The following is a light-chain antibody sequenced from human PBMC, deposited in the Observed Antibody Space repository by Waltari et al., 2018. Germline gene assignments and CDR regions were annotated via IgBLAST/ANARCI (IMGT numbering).Light chain of an antibody. CDR2: EDV. CDR3: QCYDGSQPYV. CDR1: GGRIATF. Sequence: NFILTQPHSVSESPGTTVTISCTGSGGRIATFVQWYQQRPGSAPATLIYEDVKRSSGVPHRFSGSIDRSSNSASLTISGLKTEDEADYYCQCYDGSQPYVFGTGTKVTVL. J-gene: IGLJ1*01. V-gene: IGLV6-57*02.